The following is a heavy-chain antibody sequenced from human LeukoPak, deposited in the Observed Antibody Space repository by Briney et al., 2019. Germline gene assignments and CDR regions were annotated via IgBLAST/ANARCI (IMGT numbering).Heavy chain of an antibody. Sequence: PGRSLRLSCAASGFTFSSYSMNWVRQAPGKGLEWVSSISSSSSYIYYADSVKGRFTISRDNAKNSLYLQMNSLRAEDTAVYYCARDPDYYDSSGYYGGFDYWGQGTLVTVSS. J-gene: IGHJ4*02. V-gene: IGHV3-21*01. CDR1: GFTFSSYS. CDR2: ISSSSSYI. CDR3: ARDPDYYDSSGYYGGFDY. D-gene: IGHD3-22*01.